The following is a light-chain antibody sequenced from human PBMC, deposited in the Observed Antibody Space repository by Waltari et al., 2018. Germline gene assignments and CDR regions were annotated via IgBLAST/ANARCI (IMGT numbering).Light chain of an antibody. J-gene: IGKJ1*01. V-gene: IGKV4-1*01. CDR1: QSVLYSSNNKNY. CDR3: QQYLTSSWT. CDR2: GAS. Sequence: DIVMTQSPDSLAVSLGVRATFNCKSTQSVLYSSNNKNYLAWYQQKPGQPPNLLLYGASTRESGVPDRFSGSGSGTDFTLTISSLQAEDVAVYYCQQYLTSSWTFGQGTKVEIK.